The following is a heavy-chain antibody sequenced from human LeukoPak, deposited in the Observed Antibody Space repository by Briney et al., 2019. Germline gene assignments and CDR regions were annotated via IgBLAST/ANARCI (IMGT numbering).Heavy chain of an antibody. V-gene: IGHV3-23*01. D-gene: IGHD6-13*01. CDR3: AKDSIAAAGTDYFDY. J-gene: IGHJ4*02. Sequence: GGSLRLSCAASGFTFSSYGMHWVRQAPGKGLEWVSAISGSGGSTYYADSVKGRFTISRDNSKNTLYLQMNSLRAEDTAVYYCAKDSIAAAGTDYFDYWGQGTLVTVSS. CDR1: GFTFSSYG. CDR2: ISGSGGST.